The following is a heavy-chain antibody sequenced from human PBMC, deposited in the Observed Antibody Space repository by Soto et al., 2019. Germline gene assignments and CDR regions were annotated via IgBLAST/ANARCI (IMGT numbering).Heavy chain of an antibody. CDR3: ARDGGNCSGGSCYWFDP. D-gene: IGHD2-15*01. CDR2: ISAYNGNT. Sequence: ASVKVSCKASGYTFTSYGISWVRQAPGQGLEWMGWISAYNGNTNYAQKLQGRVTMTTVTSTSTAYMELRSLRSDDTAVYYCARDGGNCSGGSCYWFDPWGQGTLVTVSS. V-gene: IGHV1-18*01. CDR1: GYTFTSYG. J-gene: IGHJ5*02.